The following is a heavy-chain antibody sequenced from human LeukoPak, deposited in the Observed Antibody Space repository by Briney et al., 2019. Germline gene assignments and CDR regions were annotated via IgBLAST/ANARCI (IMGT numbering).Heavy chain of an antibody. CDR2: INPNSGGT. CDR3: ARDLKWELSYNWFDP. CDR1: GYTFTGYC. J-gene: IGHJ5*02. Sequence: ASVKVSCKASGYTFTGYCMHWVRQAPGQGLEWMGWINPNSGGTNYAQKFQGRVTMTRDTSISTAYMELRRLRSDDTAVYYCARDLKWELSYNWFDPWGQGTLVTVSS. D-gene: IGHD1-26*01. V-gene: IGHV1-2*02.